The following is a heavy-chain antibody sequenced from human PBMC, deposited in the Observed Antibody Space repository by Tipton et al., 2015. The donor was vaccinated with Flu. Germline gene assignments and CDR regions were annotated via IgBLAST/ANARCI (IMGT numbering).Heavy chain of an antibody. CDR1: GDSISSSNW. CDR3: ARDWRSVEAHYYGMDV. J-gene: IGHJ6*02. Sequence: GLVKPSGTLSLSCAVSGDSISSSNWWSWVRQPPGKGLELIGEIYHSGSTNYNPSLKSRVTISVDKSRNQFSLSLRSVTAADTAVYYCARDWRSVEAHYYGMDVWGQGTTVTVSS. V-gene: IGHV4-4*02. CDR2: IYHSGST. D-gene: IGHD3-3*01.